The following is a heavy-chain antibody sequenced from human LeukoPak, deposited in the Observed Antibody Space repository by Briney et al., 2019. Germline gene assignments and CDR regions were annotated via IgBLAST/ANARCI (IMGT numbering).Heavy chain of an antibody. CDR3: ARGRQVWLVRGPYFDY. CDR2: INHSGST. Sequence: SETQSLTCAVYGGSFSGYYWSWIRQPPGKGLEWIGEINHSGSTNYNPSLKSRVTISVDTSKNQFSLKLSSVTAADTAVYYCARGRQVWLVRGPYFDYWGQGTLVTVSS. D-gene: IGHD6-19*01. CDR1: GGSFSGYY. V-gene: IGHV4-34*01. J-gene: IGHJ4*02.